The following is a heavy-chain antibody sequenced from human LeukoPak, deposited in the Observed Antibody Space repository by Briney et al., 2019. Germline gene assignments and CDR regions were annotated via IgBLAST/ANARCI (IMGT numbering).Heavy chain of an antibody. D-gene: IGHD5-18*01. CDR3: AKKRGYGYAFDI. CDR1: GFTFSSYA. V-gene: IGHV3-23*01. J-gene: IGHJ3*02. CDR2: ISGSDGIT. Sequence: GGSLRLSCAASGFTFSSYAMSWVRQAPGKGLECVSAISGSDGITYYSDSVEGRFTISRDNSKNTLYLQMNSLRAEDTAVYYCAKKRGYGYAFDIWGQGTMVTVFS.